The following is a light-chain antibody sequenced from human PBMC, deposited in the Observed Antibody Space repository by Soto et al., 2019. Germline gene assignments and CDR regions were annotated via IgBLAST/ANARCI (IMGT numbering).Light chain of an antibody. CDR2: HAS. Sequence: EIDLTQSPATLSLSPGDRATISCRASQTFSSHLAWYQQKPGQAPKLLIYHASKLENGVPARFSGRGAGTEFTLTIISFEPEDVAVYYCQQRSNRPPVITFGQGTRLEIK. V-gene: IGKV3-11*01. CDR1: QTFSSH. CDR3: QQRSNRPPVIT. J-gene: IGKJ5*01.